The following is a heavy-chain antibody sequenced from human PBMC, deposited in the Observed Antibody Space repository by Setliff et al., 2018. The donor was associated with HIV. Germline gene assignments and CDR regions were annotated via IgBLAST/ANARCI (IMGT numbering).Heavy chain of an antibody. J-gene: IGHJ4*02. CDR3: ARVPFTTGFDY. V-gene: IGHV4-38-2*01. D-gene: IGHD3-3*01. CDR1: GYSISSGYY. Sequence: SETLSLTCAVSGYSISSGYYWGWIRQPPGRGLEWIGNIYHSGGTHYNPSLRSRVTISVDTSKSHFSLKLISVTAADTAVFYCARVPFTTGFDYWGQGILVTVSS. CDR2: IYHSGGT.